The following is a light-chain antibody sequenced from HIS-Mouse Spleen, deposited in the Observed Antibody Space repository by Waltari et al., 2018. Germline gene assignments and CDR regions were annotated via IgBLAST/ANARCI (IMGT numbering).Light chain of an antibody. CDR2: DDS. Sequence: SYVLTQPPSVSVAPGKTARITCGGNNIGSKSVHWYQQQPGQAPVLVVYDDSDRPSGIPEGVSGSNSGNTATLTISRVEAGDEADYYCQVWDSSSDHVVFGGGTKLTVL. J-gene: IGLJ2*01. V-gene: IGLV3-21*03. CDR1: NIGSKS. CDR3: QVWDSSSDHVV.